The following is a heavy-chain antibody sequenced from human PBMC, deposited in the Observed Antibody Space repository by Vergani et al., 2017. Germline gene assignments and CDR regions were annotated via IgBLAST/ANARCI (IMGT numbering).Heavy chain of an antibody. D-gene: IGHD1-26*01. CDR1: EYTFTSYY. V-gene: IGHV1-46*01. CDR2: INPSGGST. Sequence: QVQLVQSGAEVKKPGASVKVSCKASEYTFTSYYMHWVRQAPGQGLEWMGIINPSGGSTSYAQKFQGRVTMTRDTSTSTVYMELSSLRSEETAVYYCARDGWELLDYFYYMDVWGKGTTVTVSS. J-gene: IGHJ6*03. CDR3: ARDGWELLDYFYYMDV.